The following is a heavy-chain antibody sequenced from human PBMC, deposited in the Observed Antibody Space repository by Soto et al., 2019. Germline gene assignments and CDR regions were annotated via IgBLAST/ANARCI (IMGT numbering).Heavy chain of an antibody. D-gene: IGHD1-1*01. J-gene: IGHJ4*02. Sequence: SETLSLTCTVSGDSIRSSSYWGWIRQPPGKGLEWIGSIYSTGNTYYNPSLNSQVTISVDTSKNQFSLNVISVTAADTAVYYCARRYGYSFDYWGQGTLVTVSS. CDR1: GDSIRSSSY. CDR3: ARRYGYSFDY. V-gene: IGHV4-38-2*02. CDR2: IYSTGNT.